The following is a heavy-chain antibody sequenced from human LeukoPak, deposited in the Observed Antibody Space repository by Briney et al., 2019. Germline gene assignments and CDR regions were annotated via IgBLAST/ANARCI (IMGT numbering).Heavy chain of an antibody. D-gene: IGHD5-24*01. CDR1: SGSISSYY. V-gene: IGHV4-4*09. CDR2: IYTSGST. J-gene: IGHJ3*02. Sequence: PSETLSLTCTVSSGSISSYYWSWIRQPPGKGLEWIGYIYTSGSTNYNPSLKSRVTISVDTSKNQFSLYLSSVTAADTAVYYCARHNRWLPPDIWGQGTMVTVSS. CDR3: ARHNRWLPPDI.